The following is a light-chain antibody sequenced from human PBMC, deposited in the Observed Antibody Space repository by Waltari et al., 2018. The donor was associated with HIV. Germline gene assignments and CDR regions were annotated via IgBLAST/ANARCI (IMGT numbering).Light chain of an antibody. CDR3: NSRDSSGHHLV. J-gene: IGLJ1*01. CDR1: SLRSYN. CDR2: GND. Sequence: SSELTQDPAVSVALGQPVRITCQGDSLRSYNASWYQQKPGQAPLLVVYGNDKRPSGIPDRFSGSSSGNTASLTITGAQAEDEADYYCNSRDSSGHHLVFATGTTVTVL. V-gene: IGLV3-19*01.